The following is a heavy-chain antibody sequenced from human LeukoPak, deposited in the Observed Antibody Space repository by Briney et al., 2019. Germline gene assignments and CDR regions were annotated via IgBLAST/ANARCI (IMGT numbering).Heavy chain of an antibody. J-gene: IGHJ4*02. Sequence: ASVKVSCKASGYTFTSYGISWVRQAPGQGLEWMGWISAYNGNTNYAQKLQGSVTMTTDTSTSTAYMELRSLRSDDTAVYYCARDHGFVGYYNFDYWGQGTLVTVSS. CDR3: ARDHGFVGYYNFDY. V-gene: IGHV1-18*01. CDR2: ISAYNGNT. CDR1: GYTFTSYG. D-gene: IGHD3-22*01.